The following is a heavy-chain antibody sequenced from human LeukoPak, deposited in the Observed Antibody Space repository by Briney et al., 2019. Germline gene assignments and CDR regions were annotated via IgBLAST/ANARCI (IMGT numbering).Heavy chain of an antibody. CDR3: ARAHVVVLGGALGGMDV. Sequence: SVKVSCKASGGTFISFAISWVRQAPGQGLEWMGGFIPIFGSAKYAQKFQGRVTITADESTSTAYMELSSLRSDDTAVYYCARAHVVVLGGALGGMDVWGQGTTVTVSS. J-gene: IGHJ6*02. V-gene: IGHV1-69*13. CDR2: FIPIFGSA. CDR1: GGTFISFA. D-gene: IGHD3-10*01.